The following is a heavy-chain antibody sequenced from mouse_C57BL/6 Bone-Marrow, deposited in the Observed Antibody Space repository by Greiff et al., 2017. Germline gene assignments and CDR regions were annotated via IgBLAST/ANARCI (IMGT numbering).Heavy chain of an antibody. CDR2: IWWDDDN. D-gene: IGHD2-3*01. J-gene: IGHJ1*03. Sequence: QVTLKESGPGILQPSQTLSLTCSFSGFSLSTFGLGVGWIRQPSGKGLEWLAHIWWDDDNYYNPALKSRLTISKDTSKNQVFLKIANVDTADTATYYCARIRADSYYVFGYFDVWGTEATVTVSS. CDR3: ARIRADSYYVFGYFDV. V-gene: IGHV8-8*01. CDR1: GFSLSTFGLG.